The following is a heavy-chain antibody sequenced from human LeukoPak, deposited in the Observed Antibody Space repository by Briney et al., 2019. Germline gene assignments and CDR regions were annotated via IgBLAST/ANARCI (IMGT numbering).Heavy chain of an antibody. CDR3: ARDQYYDYVWGSYRPRGDYGMDV. Sequence: GASVKVSCKASGYTFTSYDINWVRQAPGQGLEWMGWMNPNSGNTGYAQKFQGRVTMTRNTSISTAYMELSSLRSEDTAVYYCARDQYYDYVWGSYRPRGDYGMDVWGQGTTVTVSS. CDR2: MNPNSGNT. J-gene: IGHJ6*02. CDR1: GYTFTSYD. D-gene: IGHD3-16*02. V-gene: IGHV1-8*01.